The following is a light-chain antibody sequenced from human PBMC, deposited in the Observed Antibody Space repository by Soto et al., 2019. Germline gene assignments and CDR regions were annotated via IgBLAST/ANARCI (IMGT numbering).Light chain of an antibody. CDR1: NIDTKS. J-gene: IGLJ2*01. V-gene: IGLV3-21*02. Sequence: SYELTQPPSVSVAPGQTAKITCAGDNIDTKSMHWYQQRPGQDPVLVVHDDTDRAAGIPERFSGSKSGGTATLTISRVEAGDEADDYCQVWDISPYHVVFGGGTKLTVL. CDR3: QVWDISPYHVV. CDR2: DDT.